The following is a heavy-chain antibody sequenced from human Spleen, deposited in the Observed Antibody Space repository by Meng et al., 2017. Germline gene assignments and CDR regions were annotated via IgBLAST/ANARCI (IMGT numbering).Heavy chain of an antibody. D-gene: IGHD1-26*01. CDR2: IKQDGSEK. J-gene: IGHJ4*02. V-gene: IGHV3-7*01. Sequence: GGSLRLSCAASGFTFSSYWMSWVRQAPGKGLEWVANIKQDGSEKYYVDSVKGRFTISRDNSKNTLYLQMNSLRAEDTAVYYCAWDQGIMADYFDSWGQGSLVTVSS. CDR3: AWDQGIMADYFDS. CDR1: GFTFSSYW.